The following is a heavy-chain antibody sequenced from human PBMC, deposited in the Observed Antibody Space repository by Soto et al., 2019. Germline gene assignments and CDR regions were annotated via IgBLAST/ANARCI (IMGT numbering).Heavy chain of an antibody. Sequence: ASVKVSCKASGYTFTSYGISWVRQAPGQGLEWVGWISAYNGNTNYAQKLQGRVTMTTDTSTSTAYMELRSLRSDDTAVYYCARDSTLYYYDSSGYSGNAFDIWGQGTMVTVSS. CDR1: GYTFTSYG. D-gene: IGHD3-22*01. CDR3: ARDSTLYYYDSSGYSGNAFDI. CDR2: ISAYNGNT. J-gene: IGHJ3*02. V-gene: IGHV1-18*01.